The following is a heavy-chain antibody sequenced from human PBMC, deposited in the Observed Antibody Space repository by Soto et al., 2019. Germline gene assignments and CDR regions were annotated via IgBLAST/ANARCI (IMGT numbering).Heavy chain of an antibody. CDR3: ASGGHYYDSSGYYYRPYYGMDV. J-gene: IGHJ6*02. D-gene: IGHD3-22*01. CDR2: INPNSGGT. CDR1: GYTFAGYY. V-gene: IGHV1-2*04. Sequence: SVKVSCKASGYTFAGYYMHWVRQAPVQGLEWTGWINPNSGGTNYAQKFQGWVTMTRDTSISTAYMELSRLRSDETAVYYCASGGHYYDSSGYYYRPYYGMDVWGQGTTVTVSS.